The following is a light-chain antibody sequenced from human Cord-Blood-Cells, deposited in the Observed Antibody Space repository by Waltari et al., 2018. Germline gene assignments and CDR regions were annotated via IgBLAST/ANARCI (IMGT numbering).Light chain of an antibody. CDR1: QSISSY. CDR3: QQSYSTPWT. V-gene: IGKV1-39*01. CDR2: AAS. Sequence: DIQMTQSPSSLSASVGDRVTITCRASQSISSYLNGYQQKPGKASKLLIYAASSLQSGVPSRFSGSGSGTEFTLTISSLQPEDFATYYCQQSYSTPWTFGQGTKVEIK. J-gene: IGKJ1*01.